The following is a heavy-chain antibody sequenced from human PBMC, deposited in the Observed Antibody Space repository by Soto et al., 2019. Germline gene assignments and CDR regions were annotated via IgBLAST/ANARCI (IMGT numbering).Heavy chain of an antibody. CDR1: GGSFSGYY. Sequence: SETLSLTCAVYGGSFSGYYWSWIPQPPGKGLEWIGEINHSGSTNYNPSLKSRVTISVDTSKNQFSLKLSSVTAADTAVYYCARAADIVDRSHYMDVSRKRTTVTVS. D-gene: IGHD5-12*01. CDR2: INHSGST. V-gene: IGHV4-34*01. CDR3: ARAADIVDRSHYMDV. J-gene: IGHJ6*03.